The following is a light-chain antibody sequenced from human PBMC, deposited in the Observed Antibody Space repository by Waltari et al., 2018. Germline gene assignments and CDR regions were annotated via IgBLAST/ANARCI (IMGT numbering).Light chain of an antibody. J-gene: IGKJ1*01. Sequence: DIVMTQTQLSLPVTPGEPASISCRSSQSLLHSNGNTYLHWYLQKPGQSPRLLIYKVTNRESGVPDRFSGSGSGTDFTLKISRVEPEDVGVYYCMQSTKDPWTFGQGTKVEIK. CDR2: KVT. V-gene: IGKV2D-29*02. CDR3: MQSTKDPWT. CDR1: QSLLHSNGNTY.